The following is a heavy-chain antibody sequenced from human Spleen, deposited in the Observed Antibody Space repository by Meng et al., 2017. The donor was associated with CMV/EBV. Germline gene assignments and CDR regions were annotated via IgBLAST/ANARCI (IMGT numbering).Heavy chain of an antibody. D-gene: IGHD6-19*01. Sequence: SVKVSCKASGYTFTSYAISWVRQAPGQGLEWMGGIIPIFGTANYAQKFQGRVTITTDESTSTAYMELSSLRSEDTAVYYCARCSSGCPYYYYGMDVWGQGTTVTVSS. V-gene: IGHV1-69*05. J-gene: IGHJ6*02. CDR2: IIPIFGTA. CDR1: GYTFTSYA. CDR3: ARCSSGCPYYYYGMDV.